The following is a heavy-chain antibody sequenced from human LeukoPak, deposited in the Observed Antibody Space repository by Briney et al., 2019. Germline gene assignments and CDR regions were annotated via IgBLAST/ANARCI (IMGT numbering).Heavy chain of an antibody. D-gene: IGHD5-18*01. CDR2: INPNSGGT. V-gene: IGHV1-2*02. J-gene: IGHJ4*02. CDR3: ARVPPPAPLNPLYSYGYRDY. Sequence: ASVKVSRKASGYTFTGYYMHWVRQAPGQGLEWMGWINPNSGGTNYAQKFQGRVTMTRDTSISTAYMELSRLRSDDTAVYYCARVPPPAPLNPLYSYGYRDYWGQGTLVTVSS. CDR1: GYTFTGYY.